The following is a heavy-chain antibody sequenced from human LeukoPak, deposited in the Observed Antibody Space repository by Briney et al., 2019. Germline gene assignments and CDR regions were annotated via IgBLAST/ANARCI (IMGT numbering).Heavy chain of an antibody. Sequence: GGSLRLSCAASGFIFSSYSMNWVRQAPGKGLEWVSSISSSSSYIYYADSVKGRFTISRDNAKNSLYLQMNSLRAEDTAVYYCARWDDTYSYGSFSDFDYWGQGTLVTVSS. CDR1: GFIFSSYS. CDR3: ARWDDTYSYGSFSDFDY. D-gene: IGHD5-18*01. J-gene: IGHJ4*02. CDR2: ISSSSSYI. V-gene: IGHV3-21*01.